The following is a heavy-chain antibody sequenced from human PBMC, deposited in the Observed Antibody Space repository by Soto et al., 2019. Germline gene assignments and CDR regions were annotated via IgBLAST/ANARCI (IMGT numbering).Heavy chain of an antibody. Sequence: SETLSLTCTVSGDSITSYCWSWIRQPPGKGLEWIGYICYSGSTNYNPSLKSRVTISVDTSKNQFSLKLSSVTAADTAVYYCATYSGGYFDYWGQGTAVTVSS. CDR2: ICYSGST. J-gene: IGHJ4*02. CDR1: GDSITSYC. D-gene: IGHD4-4*01. CDR3: ATYSGGYFDY. V-gene: IGHV4-59*01.